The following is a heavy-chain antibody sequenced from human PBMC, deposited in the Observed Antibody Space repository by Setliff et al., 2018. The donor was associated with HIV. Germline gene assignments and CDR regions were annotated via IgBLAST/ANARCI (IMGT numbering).Heavy chain of an antibody. CDR3: ARDRDWYGSGSYAFDI. CDR2: IIPIFGTA. V-gene: IGHV1-69*13. CDR1: GGTFSSYA. Sequence: SVKVSCKASGGTFSSYAISWVRQAPGQGLEWMGGIIPIFGTANYAQKFQGRVTITPDESTSTAYMELSSLRSEDTAVYYCARDRDWYGSGSYAFDIWGQGTMVTVSS. J-gene: IGHJ3*02. D-gene: IGHD3-10*01.